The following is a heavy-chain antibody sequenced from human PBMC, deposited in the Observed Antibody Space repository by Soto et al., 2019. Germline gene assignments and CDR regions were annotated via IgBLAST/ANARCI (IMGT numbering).Heavy chain of an antibody. J-gene: IGHJ4*02. V-gene: IGHV4-59*01. CDR2: VHYSGSI. D-gene: IGHD3-16*01. CDR3: ARGRSNMRY. CDR1: DGSISSYY. Sequence: QVLQQESGPGLVKPSETLSLTCSVYDGSISSYYWSWIRQPPGKGLEWIGYVHYSGSINYNPSLKSRVTMSMDTAKAQFSLEVNSMTAADTAFYYCARGRSNMRYWGQGTLVTVSS.